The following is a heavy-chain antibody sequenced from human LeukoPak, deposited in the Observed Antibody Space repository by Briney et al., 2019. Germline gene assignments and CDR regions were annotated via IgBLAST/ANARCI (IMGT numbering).Heavy chain of an antibody. CDR1: GGIFISYT. CDR2: ISAYNGNT. V-gene: IGHV1-18*01. CDR3: ARAGVWELWVNDY. J-gene: IGHJ4*02. D-gene: IGHD1-26*01. Sequence: GSSVKVSCKASGGIFISYTISWVRQAPGQGLEWMGWISAYNGNTNYAQKLQGRVTMTTDTSTSTAYMELRSLRSDDTAVYYCARAGVWELWVNDYWGQGTLVTVSS.